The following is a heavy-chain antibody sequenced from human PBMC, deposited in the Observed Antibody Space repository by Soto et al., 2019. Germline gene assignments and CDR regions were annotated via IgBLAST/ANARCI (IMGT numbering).Heavy chain of an antibody. CDR2: IYYSGST. CDR3: ASSGLPYYYYGMDV. J-gene: IGHJ6*02. V-gene: IGHV4-59*01. Sequence: QVQLQESGPGLVKPSETLSLPCTVSGGSISSYYWSWIRQPPGKGLEWIGYIYYSGSTNYNPSLKRRVNIAVDTSKNQFSLKLSSVSAADTAVYYCASSGLPYYYYGMDVWGQGTTVTVSS. CDR1: GGSISSYY. D-gene: IGHD3-10*01.